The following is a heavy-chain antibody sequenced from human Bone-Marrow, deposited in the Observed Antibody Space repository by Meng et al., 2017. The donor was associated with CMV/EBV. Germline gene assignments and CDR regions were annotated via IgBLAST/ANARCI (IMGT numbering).Heavy chain of an antibody. CDR2: VSWNGSRT. D-gene: IGHD2-2*01. J-gene: IGHJ6*02. CDR1: GFTFSNSD. CDR3: TTRLGYCSSTSCGRSYYGMDV. Sequence: GGSLRLSCAASGFTFSNSDMNWVRQAPGKGLEWVSGVSWNGSRTHYADSVKGRFIISRDNSRNFLYQQMNSLKTEDTAVYYCTTRLGYCSSTSCGRSYYGMDVWGQGTTVTVSS. V-gene: IGHV3-19*01.